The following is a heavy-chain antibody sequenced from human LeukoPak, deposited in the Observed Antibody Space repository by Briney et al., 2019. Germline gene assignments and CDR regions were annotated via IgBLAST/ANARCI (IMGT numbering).Heavy chain of an antibody. CDR3: AKGRNYGSGSSTPHYDY. V-gene: IGHV3-30*02. D-gene: IGHD3-10*01. Sequence: GGSLRLSCAASGFTISNYPMHWVRQAPGKGLEWLAFIRYDESDKYYADSVRGRFTISRDNSRNTLFLQVNSLRLEDTAVYYCAKGRNYGSGSSTPHYDYWGQGTLVIVSS. J-gene: IGHJ4*02. CDR1: GFTISNYP. CDR2: IRYDESDK.